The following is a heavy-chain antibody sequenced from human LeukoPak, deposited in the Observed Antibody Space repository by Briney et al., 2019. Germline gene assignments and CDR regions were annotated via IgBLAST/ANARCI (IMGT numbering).Heavy chain of an antibody. J-gene: IGHJ5*02. CDR1: GYTFTSYW. V-gene: IGHV5-51*01. D-gene: IGHD5-18*01. CDR2: IYPGDSDT. CDR3: ARRGSYGYNWFDP. Sequence: ASVKVSCKASGYTFTSYWIGRVRQMPGKGLEWMGIIYPGDSDTRYSPSFQGQVTISADKSISTAYLQWSSLKASDTAMYYCARRGSYGYNWFDPWGQGTLVTVSS.